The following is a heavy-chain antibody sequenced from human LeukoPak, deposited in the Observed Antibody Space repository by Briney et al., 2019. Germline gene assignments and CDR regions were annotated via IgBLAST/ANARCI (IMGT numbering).Heavy chain of an antibody. CDR1: GGSISSGGYY. V-gene: IGHV4-30-2*01. CDR2: IYHSGST. CDR3: ARGRDSGGYQFKGFDY. J-gene: IGHJ4*02. D-gene: IGHD3-22*01. Sequence: SETLPLTCTVSGGSISSGGYYWSWIRQPPGKGLEWIGYIYHSGSTYYNPSLKSRVTISVDRSKNQFSLKLSSVTAADTAVYYCARGRDSGGYQFKGFDYWGQGTLVTVSS.